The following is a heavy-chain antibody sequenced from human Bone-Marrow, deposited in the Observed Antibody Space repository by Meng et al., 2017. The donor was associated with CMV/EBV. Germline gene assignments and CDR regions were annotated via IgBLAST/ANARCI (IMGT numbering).Heavy chain of an antibody. CDR1: GFTFTSSA. CDR2: IVVGSGNT. D-gene: IGHD2-2*01. Sequence: SVKVSCQSSGFTFTSSAVQWVRQARGQRLEWIGWIVVGSGNTNYAQKFQERVTITRDMSTSTAYMELSSLRSEDTAVYYCARAGGEYCSSTSCEIWGQGTMVTVSS. CDR3: ARAGGEYCSSTSCEI. V-gene: IGHV1-58*01. J-gene: IGHJ3*02.